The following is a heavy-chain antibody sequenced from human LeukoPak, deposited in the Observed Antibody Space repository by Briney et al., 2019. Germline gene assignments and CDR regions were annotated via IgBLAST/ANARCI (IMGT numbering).Heavy chain of an antibody. D-gene: IGHD5-18*01. J-gene: IGHJ4*02. CDR2: IIPILGIA. CDR1: GGTFSSYA. Sequence: ASVKVSCKASGGTFSSYAISWVRQAPGQGLEWMGRIIPILGIANYAQKFQGRVTITADKSTSTAYMELSSLRSEDTAVYYCARDLWSQSYTAMTTPFDYWGQRTLVTVSS. CDR3: ARDLWSQSYTAMTTPFDY. V-gene: IGHV1-69*04.